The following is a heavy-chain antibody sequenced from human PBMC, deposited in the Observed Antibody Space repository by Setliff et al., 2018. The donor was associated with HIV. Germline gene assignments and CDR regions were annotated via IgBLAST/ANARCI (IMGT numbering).Heavy chain of an antibody. J-gene: IGHJ4*02. CDR3: AEDIAVYYCARDGYYYDSSGHLAYYFDY. CDR1: GYSLTSGYY. D-gene: IGHD3-22*01. CDR2: IYYSGNT. Sequence: ETLSLTCGVSGYSLTSGYYWGWIRQPPGKGLEWIGSIYYSGNTNYNPSLKSRVTLSIEPSKSQCSLATSVSTAYLQLSSLKAEDIAVYYCARDGYYYDSSGHLAYYFDYWGQGTLVTVSS. V-gene: IGHV4-38-2*01.